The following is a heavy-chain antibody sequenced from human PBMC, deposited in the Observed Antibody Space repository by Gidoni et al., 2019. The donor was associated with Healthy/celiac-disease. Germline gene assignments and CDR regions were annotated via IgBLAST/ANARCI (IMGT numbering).Heavy chain of an antibody. Sequence: QVQLVQSGAEVKKPGASVKVSCKASGYTFTGYYMHWVRQAPGQGLEWMGWINPNSGGTNYAQKFQGWVTMTRDTSISTAYMELSRLRSDDTAVYYCARDLIVGATHYYYGMDVWGQGTTVTVSS. CDR2: INPNSGGT. CDR1: GYTFTGYY. D-gene: IGHD1-26*01. J-gene: IGHJ6*02. V-gene: IGHV1-2*04. CDR3: ARDLIVGATHYYYGMDV.